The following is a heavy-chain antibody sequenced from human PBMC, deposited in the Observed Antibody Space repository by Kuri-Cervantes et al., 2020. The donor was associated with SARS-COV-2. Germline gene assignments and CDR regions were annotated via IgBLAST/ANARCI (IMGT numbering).Heavy chain of an antibody. CDR1: GFMFSRYG. V-gene: IGHV3-21*01. CDR3: ARAGGSGGTSNYYYYMDV. Sequence: GGSLRLSCEASGFMFSRYGMNWVRQAPGKGLEWVSCTSSRSTYIYYVDSVKGRFTISRDNAKNSLYLQMNSLRAEDTAAYYCARAGGSGGTSNYYYYMDVWGKGTTVTVSS. D-gene: IGHD2-15*01. J-gene: IGHJ6*03. CDR2: TSSRSTYI.